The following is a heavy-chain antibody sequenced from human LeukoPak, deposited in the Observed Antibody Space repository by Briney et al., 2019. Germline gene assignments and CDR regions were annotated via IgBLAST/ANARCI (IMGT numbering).Heavy chain of an antibody. Sequence: PSETLSLTCTVSGGSISSYYWSWIRQPPGKGLEWIGYICYSGSTNYNPSLKSRVTISVDTSKNQFSLKLSSVTAADTAVYYCARVHNYYDSSGYDYWGQGTLVTVSS. D-gene: IGHD3-22*01. V-gene: IGHV4-59*01. CDR3: ARVHNYYDSSGYDY. CDR2: ICYSGST. CDR1: GGSISSYY. J-gene: IGHJ4*02.